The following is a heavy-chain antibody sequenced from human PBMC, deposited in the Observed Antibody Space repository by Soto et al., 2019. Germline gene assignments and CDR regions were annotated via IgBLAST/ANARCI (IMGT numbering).Heavy chain of an antibody. D-gene: IGHD4-17*01. J-gene: IGHJ6*02. Sequence: EVQLVESGGGLVQPGGSLRLSCAASGFTLSPYHMDWVRQAPGKGLEWVSYINAGSSTIHYADSVRGRFTISRDNAKNSLYLQMDSLRAEDTAVYYCARDGSTETTNFHYAMDVWGQGITVTVSS. V-gene: IGHV3-48*03. CDR1: GFTLSPYH. CDR3: ARDGSTETTNFHYAMDV. CDR2: INAGSSTI.